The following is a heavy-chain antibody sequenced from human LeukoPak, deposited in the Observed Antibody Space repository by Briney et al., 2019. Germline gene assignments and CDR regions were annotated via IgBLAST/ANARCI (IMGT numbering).Heavy chain of an antibody. CDR2: IWYDGSHK. J-gene: IGHJ4*02. CDR3: ARGRAYDSSGYYPQLFDY. Sequence: GGSLRLSCAASGFTFSSYGMHWVRQAPGKGLEWVAVIWYDGSHKYYADSVKGRFTISRDNSKNTLYLQMNSLRAEDTAVYYCARGRAYDSSGYYPQLFDYWGQGTLVTVS. CDR1: GFTFSSYG. D-gene: IGHD3-22*01. V-gene: IGHV3-33*01.